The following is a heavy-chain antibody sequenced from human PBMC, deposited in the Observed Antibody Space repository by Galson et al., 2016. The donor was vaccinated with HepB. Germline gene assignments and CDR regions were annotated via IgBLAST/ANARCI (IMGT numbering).Heavy chain of an antibody. Sequence: SLRLSCAASGFIFSNYGMHWVRQAPGKGLEWVAVISYDGSNQYYADSVKGRFTISRDNSKNTLYLQMNSLRAEDTAVYYCASSYYDFWTGYYTWGQGTLVTVSS. CDR2: ISYDGSNQ. CDR3: ASSYYDFWTGYYT. V-gene: IGHV3-30*03. CDR1: GFIFSNYG. J-gene: IGHJ5*02. D-gene: IGHD3-3*01.